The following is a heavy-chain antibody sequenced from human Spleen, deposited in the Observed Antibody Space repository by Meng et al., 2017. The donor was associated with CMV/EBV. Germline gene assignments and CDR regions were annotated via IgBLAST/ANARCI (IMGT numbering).Heavy chain of an antibody. Sequence: GESLKISCRASGYIFNTYYIAWVRQLPGKGLEYMGIIYLGGSDARYSPSFQGQVTISADKSISTAYLQWSSLKASDTAMYYCARQEYYDILTGHLDYGTDVWGQGTTVTVSS. J-gene: IGHJ6*02. D-gene: IGHD3-9*01. CDR2: IYLGGSDA. CDR3: ARQEYYDILTGHLDYGTDV. CDR1: GYIFNTYY. V-gene: IGHV5-51*01.